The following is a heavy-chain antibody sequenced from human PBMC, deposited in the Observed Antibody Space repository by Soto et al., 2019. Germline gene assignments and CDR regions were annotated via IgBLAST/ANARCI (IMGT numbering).Heavy chain of an antibody. V-gene: IGHV3-30*18. CDR3: AKYGYFCGMDV. CDR2: ISYVGSNK. CDR1: GFTFSNYC. J-gene: IGHJ6*02. Sequence: GGSLKISLSASGFTFSNYCMHWGPQAPGKGLEWVAVISYVGSNKYYADSVKGRFTISRDNSKNTLYLQMNSLIAEDTAVYYCAKYGYFCGMDVWGQGTTVTVSS. D-gene: IGHD5-18*01.